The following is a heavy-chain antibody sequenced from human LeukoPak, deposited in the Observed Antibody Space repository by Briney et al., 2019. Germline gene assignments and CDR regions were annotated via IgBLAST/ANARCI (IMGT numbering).Heavy chain of an antibody. D-gene: IGHD4-17*01. CDR3: ARGETTVIGVYYYYYGMDV. CDR2: IDHSGSA. CDR1: GGSFSGYS. Sequence: SETLSLTCTVYGGSFSGYSWTWIRQPPGKRLEWIGEIDHSGSANSSPSLKSRLTISVDTSKNHFSLRLTSVTAADTGLYYCARGETTVIGVYYYYYGMDVWGQGTTVTVTS. J-gene: IGHJ6*02. V-gene: IGHV4-34*01.